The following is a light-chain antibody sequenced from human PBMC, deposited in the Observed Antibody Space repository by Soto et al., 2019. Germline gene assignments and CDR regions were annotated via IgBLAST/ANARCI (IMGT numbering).Light chain of an antibody. CDR3: GSYTTSSTRV. V-gene: IGLV2-14*01. J-gene: IGLJ3*02. Sequence: QSVLTQPASVSGSPGQSITISCTGTSSDVGGYKFVSWYQQHPGKAPKLMIYEVSNRPSGVSNRFSGSKSGNTASLTISGLQAEDEADYYCGSYTTSSTRVFGGGTKVTVL. CDR2: EVS. CDR1: SSDVGGYKF.